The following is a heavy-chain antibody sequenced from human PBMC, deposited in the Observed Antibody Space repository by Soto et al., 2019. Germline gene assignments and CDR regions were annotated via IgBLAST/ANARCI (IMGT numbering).Heavy chain of an antibody. D-gene: IGHD3-10*01. CDR3: ARGQLVWYGDLTPYHRDMDV. CDR1: GGSCDDFY. Sequence: SETLSLTCAFYGGSCDDFYWSWVRQSPGKGLEWVGEISHDGGTNYSPSLASRVSISVDTSKNQYSLHLRSVTAADTGLYYCARGQLVWYGDLTPYHRDMDVWGQGTTVTVSS. CDR2: ISHDGGT. J-gene: IGHJ6*02. V-gene: IGHV4-34*01.